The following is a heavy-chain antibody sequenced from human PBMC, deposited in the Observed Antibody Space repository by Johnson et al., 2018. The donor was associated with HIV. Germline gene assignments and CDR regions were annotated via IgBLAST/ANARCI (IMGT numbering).Heavy chain of an antibody. D-gene: IGHD3-22*01. Sequence: VQLVESGGGVARPGGPLRVSCVASGFNFGDYGMSWVRQAPGKGLEWVSGIRWNGGTTGYADSGRGRLTISRDNAKNSLYLQMNSLRAEDTALYFCARGVRDSSGYPFAFDVWGQGTMVSVSS. V-gene: IGHV3-20*04. CDR1: GFNFGDYG. CDR2: IRWNGGTT. J-gene: IGHJ3*01. CDR3: ARGVRDSSGYPFAFDV.